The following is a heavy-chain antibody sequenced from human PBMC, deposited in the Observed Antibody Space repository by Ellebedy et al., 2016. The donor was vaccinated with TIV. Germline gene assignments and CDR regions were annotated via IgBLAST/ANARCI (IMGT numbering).Heavy chain of an antibody. D-gene: IGHD2-2*01. CDR3: ARGTSSRVPAARNWFNP. V-gene: IGHV1-8*01. Sequence: ASVKVSCXASGYTFTSYDINWVRQATGQGLEWMGWMNPNSGNTGYAQKFQGRVTMTRNTSISTAYMELSSLRSEDTAVYYCARGTSSRVPAARNWFNPWGQGTLVTVSS. CDR2: MNPNSGNT. CDR1: GYTFTSYD. J-gene: IGHJ5*02.